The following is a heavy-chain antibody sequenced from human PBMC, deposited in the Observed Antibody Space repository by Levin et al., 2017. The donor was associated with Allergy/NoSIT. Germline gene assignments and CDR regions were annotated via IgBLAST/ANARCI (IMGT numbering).Heavy chain of an antibody. CDR1: GFTFSDFY. CDR3: ARFLAAARNYYYGMDV. J-gene: IGHJ6*02. Sequence: KSGGSLRLSCAASGFTFSDFYMTWIRQAPGKGLEWVSYISSGSTYISYADSVKGRFTISRDNAKNSLYLQLNSLRDEDTAVYYCARFLAAARNYYYGMDVWGQGTTVTVSS. D-gene: IGHD6-13*01. V-gene: IGHV3-11*03. CDR2: ISSGSTYI.